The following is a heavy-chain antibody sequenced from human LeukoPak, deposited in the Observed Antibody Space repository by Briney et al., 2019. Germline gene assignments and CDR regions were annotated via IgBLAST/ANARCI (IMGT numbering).Heavy chain of an antibody. V-gene: IGHV4-4*07. CDR3: ARQGYTASYYFLDF. D-gene: IGHD1-26*01. J-gene: IGHJ4*02. CDR1: GGSIRSYY. CDR2: IYTTGTT. Sequence: PSETLSLTCDVSGGSIRSYYWGWVRQPAGKGREWIGRIYTTGTTNFNPSLKSRLAMSVDTSKNQFSLKLTSVTAADTAVYFCARQGYTASYYFLDFWSQGTLVTVSS.